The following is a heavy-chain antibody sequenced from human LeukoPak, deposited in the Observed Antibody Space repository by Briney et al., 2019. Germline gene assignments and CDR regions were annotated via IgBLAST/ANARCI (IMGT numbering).Heavy chain of an antibody. J-gene: IGHJ6*02. Sequence: GGSLRLSCAASGFTFSSYSMNWVRQAPGKGLEWVSSISSSSSYIYYADSVKGRFTISRDNSKNTLYLQMNSLRAEDTAVYYCARDSPDSSSWYYYYGMDVWGQGTTVTVSS. CDR1: GFTFSSYS. CDR3: ARDSPDSSSWYYYYGMDV. D-gene: IGHD6-13*01. CDR2: ISSSSSYI. V-gene: IGHV3-21*01.